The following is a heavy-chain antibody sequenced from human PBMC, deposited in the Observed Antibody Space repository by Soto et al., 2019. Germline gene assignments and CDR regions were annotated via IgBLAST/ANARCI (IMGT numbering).Heavy chain of an antibody. D-gene: IGHD3-22*01. Sequence: LRLSCAASGFTFSSYAMSWVRQAPGKGLEWVSAISGSGGSTYYADSVKGRFTISRDNSKNTLYLQMNSLRAEDTAVYYCAKGMYYYDSSGYYPAFDYWGQGTLVTVSS. CDR2: ISGSGGST. CDR3: AKGMYYYDSSGYYPAFDY. V-gene: IGHV3-23*01. CDR1: GFTFSSYA. J-gene: IGHJ4*02.